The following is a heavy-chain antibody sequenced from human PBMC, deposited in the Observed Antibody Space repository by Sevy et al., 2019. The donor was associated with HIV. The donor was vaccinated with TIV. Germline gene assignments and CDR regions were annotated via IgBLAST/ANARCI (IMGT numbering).Heavy chain of an antibody. Sequence: GGSLRLSWAASGFTVSSNHMSWVRQAPGKGLEWVSVIYRGGSTYYADSVKGRFTISRDNSNNTLHLQMNSLRAEDTAVYYCARFGLGYCTNGVCSLDYWGQGTLVTVSS. V-gene: IGHV3-66*01. CDR1: GFTVSSNH. CDR3: ARFGLGYCTNGVCSLDY. J-gene: IGHJ4*02. CDR2: IYRGGST. D-gene: IGHD2-8*01.